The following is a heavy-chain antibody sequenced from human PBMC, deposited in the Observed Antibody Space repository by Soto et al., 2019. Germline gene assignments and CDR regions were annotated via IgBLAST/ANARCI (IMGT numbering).Heavy chain of an antibody. D-gene: IGHD6-13*01. CDR3: AREDSSSYYDAFDI. CDR1: GFTVSRNY. V-gene: IGHV3-66*01. CDR2: IYSGGST. Sequence: EVQLVESGGGLVQPGGSLRLSCAASGFTVSRNYMSWVRQAPGKGLEWVSVIYSGGSTYYADSVKGRFTISRDNSKNTLYLQMNSLRAEDTAVYYCAREDSSSYYDAFDIWGQGTMVTVSS. J-gene: IGHJ3*02.